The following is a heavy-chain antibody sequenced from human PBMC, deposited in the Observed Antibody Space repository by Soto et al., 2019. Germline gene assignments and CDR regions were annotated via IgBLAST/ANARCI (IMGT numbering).Heavy chain of an antibody. CDR2: FDPEDGET. CDR1: GYTLTELS. V-gene: IGHV1-24*01. D-gene: IGHD3-3*01. J-gene: IGHJ4*02. CDR3: ARARVGVGFWSGYPDY. Sequence: ASVKVSCKVSGYTLTELSMHWVRQAPGKGLEWMGGFDPEDGETIYAQKFQGRVTMTEDTSTDTAYMELSSVTAADTAVYYCARARVGVGFWSGYPDYWGQGTLVTVSS.